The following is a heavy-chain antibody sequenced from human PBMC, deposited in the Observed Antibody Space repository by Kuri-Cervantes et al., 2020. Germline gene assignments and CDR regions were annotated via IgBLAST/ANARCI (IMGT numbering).Heavy chain of an antibody. J-gene: IGHJ6*03. V-gene: IGHV4-59*12. CDR1: GGSISSYY. CDR3: ARGRPKKGYYYYMDV. CDR2: IYYSGST. Sequence: ESLKISCTVSGGSISSYYWSWIRQPPGKGLEWIGYIYYSGSTNYNPSLKSRVTISVDTSKNQFSLKLSSVTAADTAVYYCARGRPKKGYYYYMDVWGKGTTVTVSS.